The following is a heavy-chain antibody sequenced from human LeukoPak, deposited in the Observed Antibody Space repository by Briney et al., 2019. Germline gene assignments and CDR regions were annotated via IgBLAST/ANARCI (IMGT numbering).Heavy chain of an antibody. J-gene: IGHJ3*02. CDR2: IYTSGST. D-gene: IGHD3-3*01. V-gene: IGHV4-61*02. CDR3: ARGLLILRFLAPDAFDI. Sequence: SETLSLTCTVSGGSISSGSYYWSWIRQPAGKGLEWIGRIYTSGSTNYNPSLKSRVTIPVDTSKNQFSLKLSSVTAADTAVYYCARGLLILRFLAPDAFDIWGQGTMVTVSS. CDR1: GGSISSGSYY.